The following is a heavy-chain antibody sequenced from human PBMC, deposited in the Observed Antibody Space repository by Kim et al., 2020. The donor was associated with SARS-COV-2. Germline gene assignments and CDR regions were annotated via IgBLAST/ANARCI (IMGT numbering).Heavy chain of an antibody. D-gene: IGHD3-10*01. Sequence: GSLRLSCAASGFTFSSYSMNWVRQAPGKGLEWVSSISSSSSYIYYADSVKGRFTISRDNAKNSLYLQMNSLRAEDTAVYYCASGSPYGSGSHPIDYWGQGTLVTVSS. CDR1: GFTFSSYS. CDR3: ASGSPYGSGSHPIDY. V-gene: IGHV3-21*01. J-gene: IGHJ4*02. CDR2: ISSSSSYI.